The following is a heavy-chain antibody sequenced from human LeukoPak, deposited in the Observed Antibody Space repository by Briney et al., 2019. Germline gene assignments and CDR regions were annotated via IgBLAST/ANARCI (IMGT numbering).Heavy chain of an antibody. Sequence: SETLSLTCTVSGGSISNYYWSWIRQPPGKGPEWIGYIYSSGTTHYNPSLKTRVTISLGTSENQFSLKLTSMTVADTAVYFCARQASWLPYFDLWGRGTLVSVSS. CDR1: GGSISNYY. J-gene: IGHJ2*01. CDR2: IYSSGTT. CDR3: ARQASWLPYFDL. D-gene: IGHD5-12*01. V-gene: IGHV4-59*08.